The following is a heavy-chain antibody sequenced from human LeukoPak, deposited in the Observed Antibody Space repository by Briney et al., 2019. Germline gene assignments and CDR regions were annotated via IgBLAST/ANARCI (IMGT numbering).Heavy chain of an antibody. CDR1: GGSISSYY. V-gene: IGHV4-59*01. CDR3: ARDHSSSWYRGAFDL. D-gene: IGHD6-13*01. Sequence: SETLSLTCTVSGGSISSYYWSWIRQPPGKGLEWIGYIYYSGSTNYNPSLKSRVTISVDTSKNQFSLKLRSVTDADTAVYYCARDHSSSWYRGAFDLWGQGTMVTVSS. CDR2: IYYSGST. J-gene: IGHJ3*01.